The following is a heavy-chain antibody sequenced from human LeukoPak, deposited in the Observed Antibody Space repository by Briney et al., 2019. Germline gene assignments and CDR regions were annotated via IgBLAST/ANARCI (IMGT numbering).Heavy chain of an antibody. V-gene: IGHV1-2*03. D-gene: IGHD6-19*01. CDR1: RYTLTGHY. J-gene: IGHJ4*02. CDR2: NNPNSVST. CDR3: ARALSTYNIAVAPISFDY. Sequence: EAAVEVPRKASRYTLTGHYMHWVPQAPGQGLEGVGWNNPNSVSTKNAQKFRGRVTMTRDTSTSTVYMEMSSVRSQDTAVYYCARALSTYNIAVAPISFDYWGQGTLVTVSS.